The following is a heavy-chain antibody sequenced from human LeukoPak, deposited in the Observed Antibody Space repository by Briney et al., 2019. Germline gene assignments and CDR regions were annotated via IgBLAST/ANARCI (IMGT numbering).Heavy chain of an antibody. CDR2: IKSKTDGGTT. D-gene: IGHD3-22*01. J-gene: IGHJ4*02. Sequence: GGSLRLSCAASGFTFSDYYMSWIRQAPGKGLEWVGRIKSKTDGGTTDYAAPVKGRFTISRDDSKNTLYLQMNSLKTEDTAVYYCSTTYYYDSSEGYWGQGTLVTVSS. CDR1: GFTFSDYY. CDR3: STTYYYDSSEGY. V-gene: IGHV3-15*01.